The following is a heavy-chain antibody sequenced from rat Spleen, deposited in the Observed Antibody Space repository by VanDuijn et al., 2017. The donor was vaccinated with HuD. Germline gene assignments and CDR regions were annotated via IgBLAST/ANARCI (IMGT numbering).Heavy chain of an antibody. Sequence: EVQLVESGGGLIQPGGSLKLSCAASGFTFSDYVMAWVRQAPKKGLEWVATISYDGSSTYYRDSVKGRFTIFRDNAKSTLYLQMDRLRSEDTATYYCARHQLPGYNWLGCWGRGTLVTVSS. V-gene: IGHV5-17*01. CDR1: GFTFSDYV. D-gene: IGHD1-4*01. CDR2: ISYDGSST. J-gene: IGHJ3*01. CDR3: ARHQLPGYNWLGC.